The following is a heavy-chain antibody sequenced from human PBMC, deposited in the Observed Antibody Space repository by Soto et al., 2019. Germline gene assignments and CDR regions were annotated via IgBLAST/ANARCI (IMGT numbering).Heavy chain of an antibody. CDR2: ISYDGSNK. CDR1: GFTFSSYA. D-gene: IGHD1-26*01. Sequence: QVQLVESGGGVVQPGRSLRLSCAASGFTFSSYAIHWVRQAPGKGLEWVTVISYDGSNKYYADSVKGRFTISRDNSKNPLYLQMHSLRAEDTAVYYCAKDRGSGSYFGSDYWGQGTLVTVSS. V-gene: IGHV3-30*04. CDR3: AKDRGSGSYFGSDY. J-gene: IGHJ4*02.